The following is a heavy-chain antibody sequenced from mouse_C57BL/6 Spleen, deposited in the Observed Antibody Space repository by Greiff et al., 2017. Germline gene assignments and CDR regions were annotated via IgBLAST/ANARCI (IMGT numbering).Heavy chain of an antibody. CDR1: GFNIKDDY. J-gene: IGHJ3*01. CDR2: IDPENGDT. CDR3: TTGHYGPFAY. V-gene: IGHV14-4*01. D-gene: IGHD1-1*02. Sequence: EVQLQQSGAELVRPGASVKLSCTASGFNIKDDYMHWVKQRPEQGLEWIGWIDPENGDTEYASKFQGKATITADTSSNTAYLQLSSLPSEDTAVYYCTTGHYGPFAYWGQGTLVTVSA.